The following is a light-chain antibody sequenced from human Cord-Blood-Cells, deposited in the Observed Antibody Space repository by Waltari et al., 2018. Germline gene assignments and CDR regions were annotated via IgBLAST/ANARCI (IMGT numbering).Light chain of an antibody. J-gene: IGKJ5*01. CDR3: QLSYITVP. CDR1: QSISSY. CDR2: AAS. Sequence: DIQMTQSPPSLSASVGDRVTITCRASQSISSYLNWYQQKAGKAPKPLIYAASSLQSRVLARVSSSGSGTDFTITIGCLQPEDFATYDCQLSYITVPFGQGTRLEIK. V-gene: IGKV1-39*01.